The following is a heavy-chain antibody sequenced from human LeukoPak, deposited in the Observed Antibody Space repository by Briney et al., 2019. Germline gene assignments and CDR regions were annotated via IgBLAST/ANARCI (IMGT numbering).Heavy chain of an antibody. CDR1: GGSFSGYY. J-gene: IGHJ6*02. D-gene: IGHD2-15*01. CDR3: ARAVESGYYYYYGMDV. V-gene: IGHV4-34*01. CDR2: INHSGST. Sequence: SETLSLTCAVYGGSFSGYYWSWIRQPPGKGLEWIGEINHSGSTNYNPSLKSRVTISVDTSKNQFSLKLSSVTAADTAVYYCARAVESGYYYYYGMDVWGQGTTVTVSS.